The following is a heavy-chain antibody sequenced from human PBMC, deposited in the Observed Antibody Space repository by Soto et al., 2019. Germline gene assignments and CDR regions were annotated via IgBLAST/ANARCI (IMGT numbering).Heavy chain of an antibody. J-gene: IGHJ2*01. CDR3: ARKVLGSTSRPDWWYFDL. V-gene: IGHV3-23*01. Sequence: EVQLLESGGGLVQPGGSLRLSCVGSGFTFINYAMNWVRQTPGKGLEWVSTISGGGDRTFDADTVKGRFTISRDNSKNTVNLQMSILRADDTAVYYCARKVLGSTSRPDWWYFDLWGRGTLVTVSS. D-gene: IGHD2-2*01. CDR1: GFTFINYA. CDR2: ISGGGDRT.